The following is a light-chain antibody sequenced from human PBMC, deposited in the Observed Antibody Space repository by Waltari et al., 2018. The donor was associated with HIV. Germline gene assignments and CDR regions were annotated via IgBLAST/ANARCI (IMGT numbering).Light chain of an antibody. CDR2: HNN. Sequence: QSTLTQPPSISGAPGQRVTISCPGDMSNLGAGSDVQWYQQIPGTAPRLLIYHNNNRPSGVPDRCSGSKSGSSAALAITGLQTEDEADYYCQSYFGSLGGLWVFGGGTKLTVL. CDR3: QSYFGSLGGLWV. J-gene: IGLJ3*02. V-gene: IGLV1-40*01. CDR1: MSNLGAGSD.